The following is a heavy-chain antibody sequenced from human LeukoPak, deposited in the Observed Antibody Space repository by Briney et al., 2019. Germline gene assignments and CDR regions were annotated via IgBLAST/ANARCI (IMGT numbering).Heavy chain of an antibody. CDR1: RFTFNSYA. V-gene: IGHV3-23*01. CDR3: ARETDSSGYYFDY. CDR2: ISGSGGST. Sequence: GGSLRLSCTASRFTFNSYAMRWVRQAPGKGLEWVSGISGSGGSTYYADSVKGRLTISRDNSKNTVYLQMNSLRPEDTAVYYCARETDSSGYYFDYWGQGALVTVSS. J-gene: IGHJ4*02. D-gene: IGHD3-22*01.